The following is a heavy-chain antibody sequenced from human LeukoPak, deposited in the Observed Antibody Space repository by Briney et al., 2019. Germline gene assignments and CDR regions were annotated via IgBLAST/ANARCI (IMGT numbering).Heavy chain of an antibody. D-gene: IGHD2-2*01. Sequence: ASVKGSCKASGYTFTSYDINWVRQAPGQGLEWMGWMDPNRGNTGYAHKFQGRVTMARSTSVSTAYMELSSLTSEDTAVYYCARGLSRCSSGNCYEPNWLDSWGQGTLVTVSS. J-gene: IGHJ5*01. V-gene: IGHV1-8*02. CDR1: GYTFTSYD. CDR2: MDPNRGNT. CDR3: ARGLSRCSSGNCYEPNWLDS.